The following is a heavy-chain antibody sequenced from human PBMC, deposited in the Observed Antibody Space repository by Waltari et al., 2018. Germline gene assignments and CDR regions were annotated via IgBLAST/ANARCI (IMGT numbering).Heavy chain of an antibody. CDR1: GYTFTSYG. D-gene: IGHD4-17*01. J-gene: IGHJ4*02. V-gene: IGHV1-18*01. CDR2: ISAYKGNT. CDR3: ARYIRAPGDYGDYVFMDY. Sequence: QVQLVQSGAEVKKPGASVKVSCKASGYTFTSYGISWVRQAPGQGLEWMGWISAYKGNTNEAQKRQGSVTMTTDPTTSTAYMELRRLRSDDTAVYYCARYIRAPGDYGDYVFMDYWGQGTLVTVSS.